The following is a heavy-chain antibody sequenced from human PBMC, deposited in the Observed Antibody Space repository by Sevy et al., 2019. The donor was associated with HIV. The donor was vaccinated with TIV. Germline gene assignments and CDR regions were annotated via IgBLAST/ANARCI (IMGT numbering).Heavy chain of an antibody. J-gene: IGHJ4*02. CDR3: AREGCTQPHDY. CDR1: GFTFSIYT. V-gene: IGHV3-23*01. D-gene: IGHD2-8*01. Sequence: GGSLRLSCAASGFTFSIYTMSWVRQAPGNGLEWVSTFCFGGSKIYYADSVKGRFTISRDNSRNTVYLQMNSLRADDTAVYYCAREGCTQPHDYLGQGTMVTVSS. CDR2: FCFGGSKI.